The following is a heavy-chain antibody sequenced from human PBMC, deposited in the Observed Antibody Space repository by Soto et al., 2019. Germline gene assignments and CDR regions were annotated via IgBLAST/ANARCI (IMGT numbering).Heavy chain of an antibody. CDR1: GFTFSSYA. D-gene: IGHD4-17*01. CDR3: ARGGDYGDYGGYFDY. V-gene: IGHV3-30-3*01. Sequence: QVQLVESGGGVVQPGRSLRLSCAASGFTFSSYAMHWVRQAPGKGLEWVAVISYDGSNKYYADSVKGRFTISRDNSKNPLYLQMNSLRAEDTAVYYCARGGDYGDYGGYFDYWGQGTLVTVSS. CDR2: ISYDGSNK. J-gene: IGHJ4*02.